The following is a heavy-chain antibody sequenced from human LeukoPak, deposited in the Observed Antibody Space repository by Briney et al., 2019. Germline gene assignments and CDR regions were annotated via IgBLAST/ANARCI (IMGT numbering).Heavy chain of an antibody. CDR3: AREVQDIVVVPAGPPHYNWFGP. CDR1: GGSISSSSYY. D-gene: IGHD2-2*01. CDR2: IYYSGST. Sequence: SETLSLTCTVSGGSISSSSYYWGWIRQPPGKGLEWIGSIYYSGSTYYNPSLKSRVTISVDTSKNQFSLKLSSVTAADTAVYYCAREVQDIVVVPAGPPHYNWFGPWGQGTLVTVSS. V-gene: IGHV4-39*07. J-gene: IGHJ5*02.